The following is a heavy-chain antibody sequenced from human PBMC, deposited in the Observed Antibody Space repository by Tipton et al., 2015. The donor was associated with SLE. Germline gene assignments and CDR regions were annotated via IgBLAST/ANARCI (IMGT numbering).Heavy chain of an antibody. J-gene: IGHJ4*02. V-gene: IGHV4-4*02. CDR1: GVSIYSSNW. D-gene: IGHD1-1*01. CDR2: IHHSGTT. Sequence: TLSLTCAVSGVSIYSSNWWTWVRQPPGKGLEWIGEIHHSGTTYYNPSLESRVTISVDKSNNHFSLRLNSVTAADTAVYYCARHFYYIGWNPFDNWGPCTLVTVPS. CDR3: ARHFYYIGWNPFDN.